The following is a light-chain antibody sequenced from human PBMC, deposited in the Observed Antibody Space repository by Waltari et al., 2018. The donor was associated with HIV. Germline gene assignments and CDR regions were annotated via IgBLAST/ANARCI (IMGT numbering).Light chain of an antibody. CDR3: QAWDSSTVV. Sequence: SYELNQPPSVSASPGQTASITCSGDKVGDKYACWYQQKPGQSPVLVMYQATKRPSEIPERFSGSNSGNTATLTISGTQAMDEADYYCQAWDSSTVVFGGGTKLTVL. CDR1: KVGDKY. V-gene: IGLV3-1*01. J-gene: IGLJ2*01. CDR2: QAT.